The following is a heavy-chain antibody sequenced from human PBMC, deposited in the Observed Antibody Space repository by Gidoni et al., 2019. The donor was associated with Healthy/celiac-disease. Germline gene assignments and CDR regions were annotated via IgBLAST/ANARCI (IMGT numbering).Heavy chain of an antibody. V-gene: IGHV3-33*01. CDR1: GFTFSSYG. D-gene: IGHD2-15*01. J-gene: IGHJ6*02. CDR3: ARSYGGITRGGMDV. CDR2: RWYDGSNK. Sequence: QVQLVESGGGVVQPGRSLRLSCAASGFTFSSYGMHWVRQAQGKGLEVVAVRWYDGSNKYYADAVKGRFTISRDNSKNTLYRQRNSMRAEETAVYYCARSYGGITRGGMDVWCQGTTVTVSS.